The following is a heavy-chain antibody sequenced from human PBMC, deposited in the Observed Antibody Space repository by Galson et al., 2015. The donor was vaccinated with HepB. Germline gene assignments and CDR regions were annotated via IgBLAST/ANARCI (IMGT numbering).Heavy chain of an antibody. CDR1: GASISSGDYY. CDR3: SRGNTTISFGGVSPSGWFDS. CDR2: IYYTGYT. J-gene: IGHJ5*01. V-gene: IGHV4-31*03. D-gene: IGHD3-16*01. Sequence: LSLTCIVSGASISSGDYYWSWIRQHPGKGLEWIGYIYYTGYTYNNPSLNSRLNKSIDTSKNQFSLKLSSVTAADTAIYYCSRGNTTISFGGVSPSGWFDSLGQGALVAVSS.